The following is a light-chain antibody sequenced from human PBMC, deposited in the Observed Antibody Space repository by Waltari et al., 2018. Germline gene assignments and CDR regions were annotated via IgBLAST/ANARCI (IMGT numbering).Light chain of an antibody. Sequence: QLVLTQSPSASASLGASVKLTCTPSSAHSSYGIAWHQQQPEKGPRYLMKVNSDGSHTKGDGIPDRFSGSSSGAERYLSISSLQSEDEADYYCQTWGTGIWVFGGGTKLTVL. V-gene: IGLV4-69*01. CDR1: SAHSSYG. CDR2: VNSDGSH. J-gene: IGLJ3*02. CDR3: QTWGTGIWV.